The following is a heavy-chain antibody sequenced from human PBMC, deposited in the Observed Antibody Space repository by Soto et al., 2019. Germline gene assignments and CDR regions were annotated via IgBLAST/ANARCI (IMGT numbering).Heavy chain of an antibody. J-gene: IGHJ5*02. CDR1: GYTFTNYA. CDR2: ISTGDGDT. CDR3: AREVRSAGEDR. V-gene: IGHV1-3*04. D-gene: IGHD6-19*01. Sequence: QVQFIQSGAEVKKPGASVRVSCKASGYTFTNYAMHWVRQAPGQSLEWMGWISTGDGDTRDSQKFQGRVSITRETSASTGYMDLSSLRSEDTAVYYCAREVRSAGEDRWGQGTLVSVSS.